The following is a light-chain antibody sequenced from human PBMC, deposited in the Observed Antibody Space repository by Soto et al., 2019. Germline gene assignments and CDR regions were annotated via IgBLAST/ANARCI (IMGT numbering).Light chain of an antibody. CDR3: CSYAGSSTSV. CDR1: SSDVGSYNL. Sequence: QSALTQPASVSGSPGQSITISCTGTSSDVGSYNLVSWYQQHPGKAPKLMIYEVSKRPSGVSNRFSGSKPGNTASLTISGLQAEDEADYYCCSYAGSSTSVFGTGTRLTVL. J-gene: IGLJ1*01. CDR2: EVS. V-gene: IGLV2-23*02.